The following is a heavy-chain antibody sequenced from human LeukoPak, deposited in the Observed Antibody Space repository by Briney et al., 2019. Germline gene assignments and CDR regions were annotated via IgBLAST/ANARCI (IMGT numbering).Heavy chain of an antibody. J-gene: IGHJ6*02. D-gene: IGHD3-9*01. CDR3: AKDRYFDWLLYIDYYYGMDV. Sequence: GGSLRLSCAASGFTFSSYSMNWVRQAPGKGLEWVSSISSSSSYIYYADSVKGRFTISRDNAENSLYLQMNSLRAEDTAVYYCAKDRYFDWLLYIDYYYGMDVWGQGTTVTVSS. V-gene: IGHV3-21*01. CDR2: ISSSSSYI. CDR1: GFTFSSYS.